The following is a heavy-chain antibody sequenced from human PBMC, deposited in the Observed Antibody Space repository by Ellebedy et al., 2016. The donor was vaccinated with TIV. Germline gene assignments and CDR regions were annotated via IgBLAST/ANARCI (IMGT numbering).Heavy chain of an antibody. V-gene: IGHV1-18*01. D-gene: IGHD2-21*02. CDR1: GYTFTSFG. Sequence: AASVKVSCKASGYTFTSFGIIGVRQAPGQGLEWMGWISWYNGNKKYGQTFQGRLTMTTDTSTSTAYMELRSLRPDDTAVYFCARGGNYYTTSGDYRYYFDYWGQGTLVTVSS. CDR3: ARGGNYYTTSGDYRYYFDY. CDR2: ISWYNGNK. J-gene: IGHJ4*02.